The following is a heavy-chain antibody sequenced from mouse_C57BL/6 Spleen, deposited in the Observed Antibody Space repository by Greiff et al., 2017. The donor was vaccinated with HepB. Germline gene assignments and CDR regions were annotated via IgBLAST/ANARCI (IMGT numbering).Heavy chain of an antibody. Sequence: VQLQQSGPELVKPGASVKISCKASGYAFSSSWMNWVKQRPGKGLEWIGRIYPGDGDTNYNGKFKGKATLTADKSSNTAYMQLSSLTSEDSAVYFCAYDFYFDYWGQGTTLTVSS. CDR3: AYDFYFDY. CDR1: GYAFSSSW. CDR2: IYPGDGDT. D-gene: IGHD2-4*01. J-gene: IGHJ2*01. V-gene: IGHV1-82*01.